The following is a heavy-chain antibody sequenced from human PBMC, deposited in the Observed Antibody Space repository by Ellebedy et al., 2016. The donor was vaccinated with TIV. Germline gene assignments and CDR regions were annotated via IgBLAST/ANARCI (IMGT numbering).Heavy chain of an antibody. J-gene: IGHJ3*02. V-gene: IGHV4-59*01. Sequence: MPSETLSLTCTVPGGSISSYYWSWIRQPPGKGLEWIGYIYYSGSTNYNPSLKSRVTISVDTSKTQFSLKLSSVTAADTAVYYCARGVLLWFGELSHAFDIWGQGTMVTVSS. D-gene: IGHD3-10*01. CDR3: ARGVLLWFGELSHAFDI. CDR1: GGSISSYY. CDR2: IYYSGST.